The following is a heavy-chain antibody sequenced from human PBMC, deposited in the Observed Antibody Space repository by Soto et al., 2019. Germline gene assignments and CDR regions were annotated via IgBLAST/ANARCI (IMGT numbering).Heavy chain of an antibody. CDR3: ARVRVVAATPFDP. CDR1: GGSISSGGYY. CDR2: IYYSGST. D-gene: IGHD2-15*01. J-gene: IGHJ5*02. V-gene: IGHV4-31*03. Sequence: PSETLSLTCTVSGGSISSGGYYWSWIRQHPGKGLEWIGYIYYSGSTYYNPSLKSRVTISVDTSKNQFSLKLSSVTAADTAVYYCARVRVVAATPFDPWGQGTLVTVSS.